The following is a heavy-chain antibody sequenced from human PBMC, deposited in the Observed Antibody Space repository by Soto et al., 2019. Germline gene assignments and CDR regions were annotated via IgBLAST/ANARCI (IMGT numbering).Heavy chain of an antibody. CDR1: GGSFSGYY. CDR3: ARAGVVYIYYYYGMDV. D-gene: IGHD2-8*02. Sequence: SETLSLTCAVYGGSFSGYYWSWIRQPPGKGLEWIGEINHSGSTNYNPSLKSRVTISVDTSKNQFSLKLSSVTAADTAVYYCARAGVVYIYYYYGMDVWGQGTTVTVSS. CDR2: INHSGST. V-gene: IGHV4-34*01. J-gene: IGHJ6*02.